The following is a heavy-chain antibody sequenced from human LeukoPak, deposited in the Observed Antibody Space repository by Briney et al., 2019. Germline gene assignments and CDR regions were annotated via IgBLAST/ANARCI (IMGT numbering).Heavy chain of an antibody. CDR1: GFTFSSYD. V-gene: IGHV3-48*03. D-gene: IGHD3-10*01. J-gene: IGHJ4*02. CDR2: IGRSGSII. Sequence: QPGGSLRLSCAASGFTFSSYDINWVRQAPGKGLEWVAHIGRSGSIIYYADSVKGRFTVSRDNANNSVYPQMNSLRAEDTAVYYCARDPPDFGVDGWGQGTLVTVSS. CDR3: ARDPPDFGVDG.